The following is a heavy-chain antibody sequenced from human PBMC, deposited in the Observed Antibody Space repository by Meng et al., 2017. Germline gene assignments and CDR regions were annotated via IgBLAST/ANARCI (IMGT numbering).Heavy chain of an antibody. CDR1: GGSFSGYY. D-gene: IGHD6-6*01. V-gene: IGHV4-34*01. J-gene: IGHJ4*02. Sequence: QVQLQQGGAGLLKPSEPLSLTCAVYGGSFSGYYWSWIRQPPGKGLEWIGEINHSGSTNYNPSLKSRVTISVDTSKNQFSLKLSSVTAADTAVYYCARRGIAARPFYYWGQGTLVTVSS. CDR3: ARRGIAARPFYY. CDR2: INHSGST.